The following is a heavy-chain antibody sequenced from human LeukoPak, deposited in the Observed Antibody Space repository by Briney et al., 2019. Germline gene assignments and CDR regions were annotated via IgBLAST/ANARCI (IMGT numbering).Heavy chain of an antibody. CDR1: GGSFSGYY. J-gene: IGHJ4*02. CDR2: INHSGST. D-gene: IGHD6-19*01. V-gene: IGHV4-34*01. Sequence: SETLSLTCAVYGGSFSGYYWSWIRQPPGKGQEWIGEINHSGSTNYDPSLKSRVTISVDTSKNQFSLKLSSVTAADTAVYYCAREKPRYSSGWYLDYWGQGTLVTVSS. CDR3: AREKPRYSSGWYLDY.